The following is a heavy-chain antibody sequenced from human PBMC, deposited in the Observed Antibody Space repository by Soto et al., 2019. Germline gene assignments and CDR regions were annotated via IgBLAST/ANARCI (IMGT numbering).Heavy chain of an antibody. CDR2: ISDNGGST. Sequence: QLLESGGGLVQPGGSLRLSCAASGFTFSSWAMSWVRQPPGKGLEWVSVISDNGGSTYYADSVRGRFTISRDNSKNTLYLQMNSLSVEDTALYHCAKESCQCTSSSIDYWGQGTLVTVSS. D-gene: IGHD2-2*01. J-gene: IGHJ4*02. CDR1: GFTFSSWA. CDR3: AKESCQCTSSSIDY. V-gene: IGHV3-23*01.